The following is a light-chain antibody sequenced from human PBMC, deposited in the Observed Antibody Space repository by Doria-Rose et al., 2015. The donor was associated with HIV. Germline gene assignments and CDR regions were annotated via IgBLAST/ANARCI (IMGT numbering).Light chain of an antibody. V-gene: IGKV1-8*01. Sequence: TQPPSSFSASTGDRVTITCRASQGISSYLAWYQQKPGKAPNLLIYAASTLQSGVPSRFGGSGSGTDFTLTISCLQSEDFATYYCQQYCSYPRAFGQGTRLEIK. CDR1: QGISSY. CDR3: QQYCSYPRA. CDR2: AAS. J-gene: IGKJ5*01.